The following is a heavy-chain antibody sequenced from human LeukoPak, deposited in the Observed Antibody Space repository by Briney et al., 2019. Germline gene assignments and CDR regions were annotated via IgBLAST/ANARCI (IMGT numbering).Heavy chain of an antibody. CDR2: IRQDGSEK. CDR1: GFTFSDFW. Sequence: GGSLRLSCAASGFTFSDFWMSWVRQAPGKGLEWVANIRQDGSEKYYVDSVKGRFTISRDNAQKSLYLEIDSLRAEDTAVYYCARGGIQLYFPLTHCGQGTLVTVSS. CDR3: ARGGIQLYFPLTH. V-gene: IGHV3-7*01. J-gene: IGHJ4*02. D-gene: IGHD5-18*01.